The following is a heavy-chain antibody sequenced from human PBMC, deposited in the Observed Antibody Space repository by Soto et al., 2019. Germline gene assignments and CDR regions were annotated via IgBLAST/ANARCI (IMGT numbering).Heavy chain of an antibody. V-gene: IGHV1-2*02. CDR3: ASDFRTRGWFRHAGNFAMDV. CDR1: GYPYTNSY. CDR2: IHPNTGGT. J-gene: IGHJ6*02. D-gene: IGHD6-19*01. Sequence: QVQLVQSGAEVRKPGASVKVSCKASGYPYTNSYMHWVRQAPGQGLEWMGWIHPNTGGTNYAQKFQGRVTMTSDTSVSTVYMELNRLTADDTAIYFCASDFRTRGWFRHAGNFAMDVWGQGTTVTVS.